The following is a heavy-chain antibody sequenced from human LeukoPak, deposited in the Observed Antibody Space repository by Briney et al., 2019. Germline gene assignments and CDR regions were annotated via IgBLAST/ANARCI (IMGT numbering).Heavy chain of an antibody. Sequence: NPSETLSLTCTVSGGSISSYYWSWIRRPPGKGLEWIGYIYYSGSTNYNPSLKSRVTISVDTSKNQFSLKLSSVTAADTAVYYCARTTMVRGNDYWGQGTLVTVSS. CDR1: GGSISSYY. V-gene: IGHV4-59*08. D-gene: IGHD3-10*01. CDR3: ARTTMVRGNDY. CDR2: IYYSGST. J-gene: IGHJ4*02.